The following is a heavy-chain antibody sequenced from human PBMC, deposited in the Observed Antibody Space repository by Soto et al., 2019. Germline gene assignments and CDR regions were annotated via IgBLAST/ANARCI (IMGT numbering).Heavy chain of an antibody. Sequence: QITLKESGPTLVKPTQTLTLTCTCSGFALSTRGVGVGWIRQPPGKALEWLALIYWHDEKRYNPSLKSRLTITKDTSKNQVVLTMTNVDPVDTGIYYCAHRHPSAVGTDRYCFGSWGQGSLVTVSS. CDR3: AHRHPSAVGTDRYCFGS. D-gene: IGHD6-13*01. V-gene: IGHV2-5*01. CDR2: IYWHDEK. CDR1: GFALSTRGVG. J-gene: IGHJ5*01.